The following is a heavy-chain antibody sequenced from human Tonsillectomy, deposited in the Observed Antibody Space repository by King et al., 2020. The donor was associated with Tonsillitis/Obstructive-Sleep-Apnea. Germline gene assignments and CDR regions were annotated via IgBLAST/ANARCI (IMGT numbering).Heavy chain of an antibody. D-gene: IGHD6-19*01. V-gene: IGHV3-30*04. Sequence: VQLVESGGGVVQPGRFLRLSCAASGFTFSDYAMHWVRQAPGKGLEWVAVISYDGSNKYYADSVKGRFTISRDNSKNTLYLQIKSLKFEDTAVYYCARDPXVKQWXVPWFDXWGXGNLVSVSS. J-gene: IGHJ5*02. CDR3: ARDPXVKQWXVPWFDX. CDR2: ISYDGSNK. CDR1: GFTFSDYA.